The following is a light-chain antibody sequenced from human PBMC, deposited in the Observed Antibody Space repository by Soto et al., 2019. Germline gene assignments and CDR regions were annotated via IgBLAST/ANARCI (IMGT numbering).Light chain of an antibody. CDR3: QQRSNWPPFT. J-gene: IGKJ5*01. Sequence: EIVLTQPPATLSLSPGERATLSCRASQTVSNYLAWYQQKPGQAPRLLIYDASIRATGIPARFSGSGSGTDFTLTISSLEPEDFAVYYCQQRSNWPPFTFGQGTRLEIK. V-gene: IGKV3-11*01. CDR2: DAS. CDR1: QTVSNY.